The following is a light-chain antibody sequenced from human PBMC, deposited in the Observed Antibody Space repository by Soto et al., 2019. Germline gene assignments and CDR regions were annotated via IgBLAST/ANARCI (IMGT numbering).Light chain of an antibody. CDR2: DVS. CDR1: SSDVGGYNY. Sequence: QCVLTQPASVSGSPGQSIAISSTGTSSDVGGYNYVSWYQQHPGKAPKLMVYDVSNRPSGVSNRFSGSKSGNTASLTISGLQAEDEADYYCSSYTSSSTYVFGTGTKVTVL. CDR3: SSYTSSSTYV. J-gene: IGLJ1*01. V-gene: IGLV2-14*01.